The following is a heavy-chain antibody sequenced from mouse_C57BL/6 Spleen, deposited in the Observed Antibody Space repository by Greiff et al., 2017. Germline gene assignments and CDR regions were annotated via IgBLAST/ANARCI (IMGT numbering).Heavy chain of an antibody. CDR3: ARYRYGNSYAMDY. J-gene: IGHJ4*01. CDR2: IYPGSGST. D-gene: IGHD2-1*01. Sequence: QVQLQQPGAELVKPGASVKMSCKASGYTFTSYWITWVKQRPGQGLEWIGDIYPGSGSTNYNEKFKSKATLTVDTSSSTAYMQLSSLTSEDSAVYYCARYRYGNSYAMDYWGQGTSVTVSS. CDR1: GYTFTSYW. V-gene: IGHV1-55*01.